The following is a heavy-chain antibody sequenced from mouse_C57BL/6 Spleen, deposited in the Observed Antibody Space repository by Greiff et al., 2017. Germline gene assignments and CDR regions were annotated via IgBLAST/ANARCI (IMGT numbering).Heavy chain of an antibody. CDR1: GFTFSDYG. CDR2: ISSGSSTI. J-gene: IGHJ1*03. D-gene: IGHD1-1*01. V-gene: IGHV5-17*01. Sequence: EVKLVESGGGLVKPGGSLKLSCAASGFTFSDYGMHWVRQAPEKGLEWVAYISSGSSTIYYADTVKGRFTISRDNAKTTLFLQMTSLRSEDTAMYYCARCYYYGSSYGYFDVWGTGTTVTVSS. CDR3: ARCYYYGSSYGYFDV.